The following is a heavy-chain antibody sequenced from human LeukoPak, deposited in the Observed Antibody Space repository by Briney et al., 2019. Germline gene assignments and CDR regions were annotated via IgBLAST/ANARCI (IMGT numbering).Heavy chain of an antibody. CDR3: ARLEHSYGYGPYYYYYMDV. V-gene: IGHV3-48*03. CDR2: ISSSGSTI. Sequence: GGSLRLSCAASGFTFSSYEMNWVRQAPGKGLEWVSYISSSGSTIYYADSVKGRFTISRDNAKNSLYLQMYSLRAEDTAVYYCARLEHSYGYGPYYYYYMDVWGKGTTVTVSS. CDR1: GFTFSSYE. J-gene: IGHJ6*03. D-gene: IGHD5-18*01.